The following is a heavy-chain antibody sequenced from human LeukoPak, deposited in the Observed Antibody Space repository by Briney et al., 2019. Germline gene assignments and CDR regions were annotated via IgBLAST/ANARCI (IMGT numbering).Heavy chain of an antibody. CDR3: ARGVAAAGTHFDY. V-gene: IGHV4-59*01. J-gene: IGHJ4*02. CDR1: GGSISSYY. CDR2: IYYSGST. Sequence: SETLSLTCTVSGGSISSYYWSWIRQPPGKGLEWIGYIYYSGSTNYNPSLKSRVTISVDTSKNQFSLKLSSVTAADTAVYYCARGVAAAGTHFDYWGQGTLVTVSS. D-gene: IGHD6-13*01.